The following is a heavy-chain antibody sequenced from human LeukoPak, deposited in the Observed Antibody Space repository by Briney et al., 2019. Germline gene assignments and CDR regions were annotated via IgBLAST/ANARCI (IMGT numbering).Heavy chain of an antibody. V-gene: IGHV3-30*04. CDR3: AKEALLWFGELFAAFDY. Sequence: GGFLRLSCAASGFTFSSYAMHWVRQAPGKGLEWVAVISYDGSNKYYADSVEGRFTISRDNSKNTLYLQMNSLRAEDTAVYYCAKEALLWFGELFAAFDYWGQGTLVTVSS. D-gene: IGHD3-10*01. CDR1: GFTFSSYA. J-gene: IGHJ4*02. CDR2: ISYDGSNK.